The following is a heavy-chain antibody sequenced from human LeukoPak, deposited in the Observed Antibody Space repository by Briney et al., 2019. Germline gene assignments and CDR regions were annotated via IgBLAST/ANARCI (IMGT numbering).Heavy chain of an antibody. V-gene: IGHV3-20*04. CDR3: ARAAPLAARGAFDI. D-gene: IGHD6-6*01. Sequence: GGSLRLSCATSGFPFSDFSMSWVRQAPGKGLEWVSGINWNGGSTGYADSVKGRFTISRDNAKNSLYLQMNSLRAEDTALYYCARAAPLAARGAFDIWGQGTMVTVSS. CDR2: INWNGGST. CDR1: GFPFSDFS. J-gene: IGHJ3*02.